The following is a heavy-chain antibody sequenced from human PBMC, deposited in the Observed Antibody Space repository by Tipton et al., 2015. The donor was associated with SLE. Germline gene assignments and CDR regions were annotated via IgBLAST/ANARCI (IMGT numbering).Heavy chain of an antibody. CDR1: GGSISSSSYY. D-gene: IGHD1-14*01. V-gene: IGHV4-39*01. J-gene: IGHJ4*02. Sequence: TLSLTCIVSGGSISSSSYYWGWIRQPPGKGLEWIGSVYYSGSTYYNPSLKSRVTISVDTSKNQFSLKLSSVTAADTAVYYCARGDNVYWGQGTLVTVSS. CDR2: VYYSGST. CDR3: ARGDNVY.